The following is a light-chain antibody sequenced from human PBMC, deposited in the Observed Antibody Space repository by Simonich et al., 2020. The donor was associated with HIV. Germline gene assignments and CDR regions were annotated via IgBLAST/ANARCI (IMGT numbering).Light chain of an antibody. Sequence: DIQMTQSPSSLSESVGDRVTITCQASQDIANSLNWYQQKPGKAPKLLIFDASNLETGVPSRFSGSASGTDFTFAISSLQPEDIATYFCQQYHNVPLTFAGGTKVEIK. V-gene: IGKV1-33*01. CDR3: QQYHNVPLT. CDR1: QDIANS. CDR2: DAS. J-gene: IGKJ4*01.